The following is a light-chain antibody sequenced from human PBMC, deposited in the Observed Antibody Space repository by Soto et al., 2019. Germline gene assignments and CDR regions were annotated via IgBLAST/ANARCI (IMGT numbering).Light chain of an antibody. V-gene: IGLV1-44*01. CDR3: AAWDDSLNSVV. Sequence: QLVLTQPPSASGTPGQRVTISCSGSSSNIGNTPVNWYQQLPGAAPKLLIYNDDQRPSGVPDRFSGSKSGTSASLAISGLQSEDEAYYYCAAWDDSLNSVVFGGGTKVTVL. J-gene: IGLJ2*01. CDR2: NDD. CDR1: SSNIGNTP.